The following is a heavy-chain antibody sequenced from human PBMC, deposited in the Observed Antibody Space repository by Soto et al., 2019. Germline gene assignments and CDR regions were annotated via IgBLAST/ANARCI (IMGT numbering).Heavy chain of an antibody. CDR3: ARDRGSSWFYFDS. CDR1: GFTVSSNY. V-gene: IGHV3-53*01. D-gene: IGHD6-13*01. Sequence: GWSLRLSCAASGFTVSSNYMNWVRQAPGEGLEWVALINSGGGTYYADSVKGRFTISRDNSKNTVYLQLSSLSDEDTAVYYCARDRGSSWFYFDSGGKGTQATFPS. CDR2: INSGGGT. J-gene: IGHJ4*02.